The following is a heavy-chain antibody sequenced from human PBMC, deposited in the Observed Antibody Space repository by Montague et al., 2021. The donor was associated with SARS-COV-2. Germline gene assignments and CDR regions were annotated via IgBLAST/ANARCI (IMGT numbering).Heavy chain of an antibody. V-gene: IGHV3-23*03. CDR3: AKDPHYDFWSGYYFDY. Sequence: SLRLSCGASGFTFSNYAMSWVRQAPGKGLEWVSVIYSGGSSTYYXDSXKGRFTISRDNSKNTLYLQMNSLRAEDTAVYYCAKDPHYDFWSGYYFDYWGQGTLVTVSS. D-gene: IGHD3-3*01. J-gene: IGHJ4*02. CDR2: IYSGGSST. CDR1: GFTFSNYA.